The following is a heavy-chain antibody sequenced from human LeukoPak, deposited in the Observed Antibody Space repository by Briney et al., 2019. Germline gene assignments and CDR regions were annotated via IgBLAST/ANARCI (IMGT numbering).Heavy chain of an antibody. CDR1: GYSISSGYY. D-gene: IGHD3-22*01. Sequence: SETLSLTCTVSGYSISSGYYWGWIRQPPGKGLEWIGSIYHSGSTYYNPSLKSRVAISVDTSKNQFSLKLSSVTAADTAVYYCARATYYYDSSGYYYYFDYWGQGTLVTVSS. CDR2: IYHSGST. CDR3: ARATYYYDSSGYYYYFDY. V-gene: IGHV4-38-2*02. J-gene: IGHJ4*02.